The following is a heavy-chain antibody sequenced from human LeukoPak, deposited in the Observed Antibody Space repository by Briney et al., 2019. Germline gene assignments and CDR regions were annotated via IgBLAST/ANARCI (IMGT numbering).Heavy chain of an antibody. CDR1: GFTVITND. D-gene: IGHD1-14*01. Sequence: GGSLRLSRAASGFTVITNDMTWVRHAPGKGLEWVSVLYYDGNTKYADSVQGRFTISRDNAKNTLYLEMNSLSPDDTAVYYCARGVEPLAANTLAYWGQGTLVTVSS. CDR2: LYYDGNT. J-gene: IGHJ4*02. CDR3: ARGVEPLAANTLAY. V-gene: IGHV3-53*01.